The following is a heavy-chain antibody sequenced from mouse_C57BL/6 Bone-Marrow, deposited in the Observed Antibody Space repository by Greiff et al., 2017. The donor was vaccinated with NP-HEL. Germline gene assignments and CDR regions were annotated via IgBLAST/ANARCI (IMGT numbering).Heavy chain of an antibody. CDR1: GFSLTSYG. D-gene: IGHD1-1*01. Sequence: VMLVESGPGLVQPSQSLSITCTVSGFSLTSYGVHWVRQSPGKGLEWLGVIWSGGSTDYNAAFISRLSISKDNSKSQVFFKMNSLQADDTAIYYCARKDYADYAMDYWGQGTSVTVSS. V-gene: IGHV2-2*01. J-gene: IGHJ4*01. CDR3: ARKDYADYAMDY. CDR2: IWSGGST.